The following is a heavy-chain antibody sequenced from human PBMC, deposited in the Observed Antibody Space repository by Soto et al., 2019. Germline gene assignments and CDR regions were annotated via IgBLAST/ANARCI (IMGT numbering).Heavy chain of an antibody. J-gene: IGHJ4*02. D-gene: IGHD1-26*01. Sequence: VQLTESGPGLVRPSGPLSLTCDVSGGSIPTSVLWTWVRQFPGRGLGWIGEIAHDGHTNYNPSLSGLVTMSVDLSTSQFSINVASVNAADTSVSFCAGGRDYDYWGQGTLVTVSS. V-gene: IGHV4-4*02. CDR2: IAHDGHT. CDR1: GGSIPTSVL. CDR3: AGGRDYDY.